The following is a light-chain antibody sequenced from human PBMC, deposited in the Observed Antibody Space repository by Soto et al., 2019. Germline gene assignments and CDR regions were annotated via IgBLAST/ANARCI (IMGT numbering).Light chain of an antibody. CDR2: DAS. J-gene: IGKJ1*01. V-gene: IGKV1-5*01. Sequence: FQWPQAPSTLSASLGDRFTITCLSSQSIGNWLAWYQQKPGKAPNLLIYDASTLENGVPSRFSGSAPGTDFTLTISSLQPYDFATYYCQQYNSYSPRTFGQGTKVDI. CDR3: QQYNSYSPRT. CDR1: QSIGNW.